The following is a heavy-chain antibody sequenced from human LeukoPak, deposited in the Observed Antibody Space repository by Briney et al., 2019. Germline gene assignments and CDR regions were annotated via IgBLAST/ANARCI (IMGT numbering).Heavy chain of an antibody. Sequence: PGGSLRLSCAASGFTFRNYEMNWVRQAPGKGLEWISYISSSGTTIYYADSVKGRFTISRNNSKNTLYLQMNSLRAEDTAVYYCAKADPWCSSTSCYTKAYYYYGLDVWGQGTTVTVSS. V-gene: IGHV3-48*03. CDR3: AKADPWCSSTSCYTKAYYYYGLDV. CDR2: ISSSGTTI. D-gene: IGHD2-2*01. J-gene: IGHJ6*01. CDR1: GFTFRNYE.